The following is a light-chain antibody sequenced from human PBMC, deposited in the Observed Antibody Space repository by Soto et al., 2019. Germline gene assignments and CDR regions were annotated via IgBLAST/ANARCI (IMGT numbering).Light chain of an antibody. CDR3: SSYTNTTTLV. V-gene: IGLV2-14*03. Sequence: QSVLTQPASVSGSPGQSITISCAGTSSDLGAYKYVSWYQQHPDKAPKLILYEVSRRPSGVSNRFSGSKSGNTAALTISGLLAEDEADYSCSSYTNTTTLVFGTVTKVTV. CDR2: EVS. CDR1: SSDLGAYKY. J-gene: IGLJ1*01.